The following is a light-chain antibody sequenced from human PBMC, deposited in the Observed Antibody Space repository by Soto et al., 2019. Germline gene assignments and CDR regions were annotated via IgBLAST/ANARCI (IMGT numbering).Light chain of an antibody. Sequence: EIVLTQSPATLSLSPWERATLSCRASQSVSSNFLAWYQHKPGQAPRLLIYGASSRATGIPDRFSGSGSGTDATLTINRLEPEDFAVYYCQQYGSSPTFGGGTKVDIK. CDR3: QQYGSSPT. CDR1: QSVSSNF. V-gene: IGKV3-20*01. J-gene: IGKJ4*01. CDR2: GAS.